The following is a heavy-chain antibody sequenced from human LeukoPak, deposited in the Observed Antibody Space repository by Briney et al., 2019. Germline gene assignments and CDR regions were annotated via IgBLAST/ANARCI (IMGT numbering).Heavy chain of an antibody. D-gene: IGHD3-10*01. CDR1: GFTFSIYS. J-gene: IGHJ5*02. CDR2: ITSSSSTI. Sequence: GGSLRLSCAASGFTFSIYSMNWVRQAPRKGLEWISYITSSSSTIYYADSVKGRFTISRDNAKNSLYLQMNSLRDEDTAVYYCARDAGYDYGWPGSWGQGTLVTVSS. V-gene: IGHV3-48*02. CDR3: ARDAGYDYGWPGS.